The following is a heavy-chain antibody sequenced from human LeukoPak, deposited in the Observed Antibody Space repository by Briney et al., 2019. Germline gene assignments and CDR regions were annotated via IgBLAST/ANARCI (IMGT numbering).Heavy chain of an antibody. CDR3: AKDRRRTRPITMISY. J-gene: IGHJ4*02. Sequence: GGSLRLSCAASGFTFSSYAMGWVRQAPGQGLEWVSAISGSVGSTYYADSVKGRFTISRDNSKNTLYLQMNSRRAEDTAVYYCAKDRRRTRPITMISYWGQGTLVTVSS. V-gene: IGHV3-23*01. CDR2: ISGSVGST. D-gene: IGHD3-22*01. CDR1: GFTFSSYA.